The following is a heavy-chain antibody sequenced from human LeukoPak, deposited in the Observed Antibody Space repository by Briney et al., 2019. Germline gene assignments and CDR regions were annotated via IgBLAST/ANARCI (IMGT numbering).Heavy chain of an antibody. CDR3: ARVWGDRLLWFGELDYYFDY. CDR2: IYYSGST. CDR1: GGSISSGDYY. Sequence: SETLSLTCTVSGGSISSGDYYWSWIRQPPGRGLEWIGYIYYSGSTYYNPSLKSRVTISVDTSKNQFSLKLSSVTAADTAMYYCARVWGDRLLWFGELDYYFDYWGQGTLVTVSS. D-gene: IGHD3-10*01. J-gene: IGHJ4*02. V-gene: IGHV4-30-4*01.